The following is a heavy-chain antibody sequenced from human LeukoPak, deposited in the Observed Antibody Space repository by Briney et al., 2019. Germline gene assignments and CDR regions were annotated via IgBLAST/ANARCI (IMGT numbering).Heavy chain of an antibody. D-gene: IGHD6-13*01. CDR1: GFTVSSNY. J-gene: IGHJ6*02. V-gene: IGHV3-53*01. Sequence: GGSLRLSCAASGFTVSSNYMSWVRQAPGKGLEWVSVIYSGGSTYYADSVKGRFTISRDNSKNTLYLQMNSLRAEDTAVYYCAKDHYRPSQQPPVSYYYGMDVWGQGTTVTVSS. CDR3: AKDHYRPSQQPPVSYYYGMDV. CDR2: IYSGGST.